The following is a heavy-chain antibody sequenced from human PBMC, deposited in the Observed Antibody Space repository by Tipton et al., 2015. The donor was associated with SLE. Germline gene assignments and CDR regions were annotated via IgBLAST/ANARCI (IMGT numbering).Heavy chain of an antibody. J-gene: IGHJ3*02. CDR1: GGSISSHY. D-gene: IGHD3-10*01. V-gene: IGHV4-59*11. CDR3: AREPYYYGSGNDI. Sequence: TLSLTCTVSGGSISSHYWSWIRQPPGKGLEWIGYIYYSGSTYYNPSLKSRVTISVDTSKNQFSLKLSSVTAADTAVYYCAREPYYYGSGNDIWGQGTMVTVSS. CDR2: IYYSGST.